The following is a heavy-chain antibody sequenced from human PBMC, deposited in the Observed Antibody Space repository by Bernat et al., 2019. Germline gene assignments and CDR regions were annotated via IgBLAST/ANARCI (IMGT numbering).Heavy chain of an antibody. D-gene: IGHD2-2*01. J-gene: IGHJ4*02. Sequence: EVQLLESGGGLVQPGGSLRLSCAASGFTFSSYAMSWVRQAPGKGLEWVSAISGSGGSTYYADSVKGRFTISRDNAKNSLFLQMNSLRAEDTAVYYCARVGYCSSTSCPDYWGQGTLVTVSS. CDR1: GFTFSSYA. CDR3: ARVGYCSSTSCPDY. V-gene: IGHV3-23*01. CDR2: ISGSGGST.